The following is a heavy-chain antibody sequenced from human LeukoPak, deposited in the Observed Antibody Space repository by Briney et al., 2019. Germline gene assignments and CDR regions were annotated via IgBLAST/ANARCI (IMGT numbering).Heavy chain of an antibody. D-gene: IGHD2-2*01. Sequence: PGGSLRLSCAASGFAFNNYGMDWVRQAPGKGLEWVAFIRDDTSNIYYADSVKGRFTVSRDNSKNTLYLEVYRLRPEDTAVYYCAKVNLAGRCTTTDCYHIDYWGQGNLVTVSS. CDR3: AKVNLAGRCTTTDCYHIDY. V-gene: IGHV3-30*02. J-gene: IGHJ4*02. CDR2: IRDDTSNI. CDR1: GFAFNNYG.